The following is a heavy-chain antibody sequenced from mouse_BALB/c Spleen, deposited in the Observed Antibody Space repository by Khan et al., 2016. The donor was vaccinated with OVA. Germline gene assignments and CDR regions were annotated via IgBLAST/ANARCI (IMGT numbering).Heavy chain of an antibody. J-gene: IGHJ2*01. V-gene: IGHV14-3*02. CDR2: IDPPHGNT. CDR1: GLNIEDTY. Sequence: EVQLQQSGAELVQSGATVKLSCTASGLNIEDTYMHWLMQWPEPGMEWIGRIDPPHGNTKYDRKVQGKATIKADTSSTPAYLPLRSLTPGDTAVYYCARMARKWGQGTTLTVSS. CDR3: ARMARK.